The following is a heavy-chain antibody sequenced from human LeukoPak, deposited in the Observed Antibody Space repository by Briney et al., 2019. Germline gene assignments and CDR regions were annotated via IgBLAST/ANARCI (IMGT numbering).Heavy chain of an antibody. J-gene: IGHJ4*02. CDR1: GFTVSSNF. D-gene: IGHD1-26*01. V-gene: IGHV3-66*01. CDR2: IFSGSST. CDR3: VRGNTIATTYSFDY. Sequence: PGGSLRLSCAASGFTVSSNFMTWIRQAPVKGLEWVSVIFSGSSTYYADSVKGRFTISRDISKNTVYLQMDSLRADDTAVYYCVRGNTIATTYSFDYWGQGTLVTVSS.